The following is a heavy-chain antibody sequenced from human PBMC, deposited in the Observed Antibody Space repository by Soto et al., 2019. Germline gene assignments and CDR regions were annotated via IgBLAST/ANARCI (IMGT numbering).Heavy chain of an antibody. CDR1: GFTFSSYG. V-gene: IGHV3-30*18. J-gene: IGHJ6*02. D-gene: IGHD4-17*01. CDR3: AKDPGELTTVLLYYYYYGMDV. CDR2: ISYDGSNK. Sequence: QVQLVEAGGGVVQPGRSLRLSCAASGFTFSSYGMHWVRQAPGKGLEWVAVISYDGSNKYYADSVKGRFTISRDNSKNTLYLKMNSLRAEDTAVYYCAKDPGELTTVLLYYYYYGMDVWGQGTTVTVSS.